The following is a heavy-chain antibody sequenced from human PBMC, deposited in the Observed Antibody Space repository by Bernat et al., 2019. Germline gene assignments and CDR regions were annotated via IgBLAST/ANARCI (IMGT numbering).Heavy chain of an antibody. CDR2: IYKSGYT. D-gene: IGHD2-15*01. Sequence: QLQLQESGPGLVKPSETLSLTCTVSVGSISSSVYYWGWIRQPPGKGLEWMGSIYKSGYTFYNPSLKSRVNISGDTSANQFSLQLSFVTAADTAVFFCARHPGVAAPYFDSWGRGTLVPVSS. CDR3: ARHPGVAAPYFDS. V-gene: IGHV4-39*01. CDR1: VGSISSSVYY. J-gene: IGHJ4*01.